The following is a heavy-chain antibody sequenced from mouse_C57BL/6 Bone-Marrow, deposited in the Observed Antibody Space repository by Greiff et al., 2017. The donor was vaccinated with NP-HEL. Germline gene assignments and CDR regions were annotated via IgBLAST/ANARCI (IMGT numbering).Heavy chain of an antibody. D-gene: IGHD2-5*01. Sequence: QVQLKQPGAELVKPGASVKLSCKASGYTFTSYWMHWVKQRPGRGLEWIGRIDPNSGGTKYNEKFKSKATLTVDKPSSTAYMQLSSLTSEDSAVYYCASTSYYSNAYWYFDVWGTGTTVTVSS. CDR1: GYTFTSYW. CDR2: IDPNSGGT. V-gene: IGHV1-72*01. J-gene: IGHJ1*03. CDR3: ASTSYYSNAYWYFDV.